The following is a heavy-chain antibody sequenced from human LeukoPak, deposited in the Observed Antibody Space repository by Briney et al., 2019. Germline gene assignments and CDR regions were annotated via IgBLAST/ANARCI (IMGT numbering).Heavy chain of an antibody. CDR1: GGTFSSYA. CDR3: ARDERGSYGSGSYYFPNWFDP. Sequence: SVKVSCKASGGTFSSYAISWVRQAPGQGLEWMGGIIPIFGTANYAQKFQGRVTITADESTSTAYMELSSLRSEDTAVYYCARDERGSYGSGSYYFPNWFDPWGQGTLVTVSS. D-gene: IGHD3-10*01. J-gene: IGHJ5*02. CDR2: IIPIFGTA. V-gene: IGHV1-69*13.